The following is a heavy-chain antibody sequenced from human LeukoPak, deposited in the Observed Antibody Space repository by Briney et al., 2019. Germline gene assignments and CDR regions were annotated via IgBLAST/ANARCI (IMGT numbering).Heavy chain of an antibody. D-gene: IGHD5-24*01. CDR3: ARLMATIDY. V-gene: IGHV4-38-2*01. CDR1: GYSISSGYY. J-gene: IGHJ4*02. Sequence: PSETLSLTCAVSGYSISSGYYWGWIRPPPGEGLEWIGSIYHSGSTFYTPSLKSRVTISVDTSKNQFSLKLTSVTAADTAVYYRARLMATIDYWGQGTLVTVSS. CDR2: IYHSGST.